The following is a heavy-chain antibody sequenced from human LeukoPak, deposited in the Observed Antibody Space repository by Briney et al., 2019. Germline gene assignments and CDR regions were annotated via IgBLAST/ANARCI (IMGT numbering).Heavy chain of an antibody. Sequence: PGGSLRLSCAAFGFTFSTYAMSWVRQAPGKGLEWVSGINGSGGSTYYADSVKGRFTISRDNSKNTLYLQMNSLRAEDTAVYYCAKTVLMVYPYYFDYWGQGTLVTVSS. CDR2: INGSGGST. V-gene: IGHV3-23*01. CDR1: GFTFSTYA. J-gene: IGHJ4*02. CDR3: AKTVLMVYPYYFDY. D-gene: IGHD2-8*01.